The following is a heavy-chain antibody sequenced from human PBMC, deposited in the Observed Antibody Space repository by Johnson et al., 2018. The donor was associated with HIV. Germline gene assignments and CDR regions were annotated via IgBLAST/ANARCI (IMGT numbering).Heavy chain of an antibody. CDR1: GFTFSSYG. V-gene: IGHV3-30*19. CDR3: LSPSDAFDI. Sequence: QVQLVESGGGVVQPGGSLRLSCAASGFTFSSYGMHWVRQAPGKGLEWVAFISYDGSNKYYADSVKGRFTISRDNSKNTLYLQMNSLRAEDTAVYYCLSPSDAFDIWGQGTMVTVSS. J-gene: IGHJ3*02. CDR2: ISYDGSNK.